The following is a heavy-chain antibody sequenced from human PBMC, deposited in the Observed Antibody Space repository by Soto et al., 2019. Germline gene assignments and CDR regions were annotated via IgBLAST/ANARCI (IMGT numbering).Heavy chain of an antibody. Sequence: PGGSLRLSCAASGFTFSSYGMHWVRQAPGKRLEWVAVISYDGSNKYYADSVKGRFTISRDNSKNTLYLQMNSLRAEDTAVYYCAKEGGDCTNGVCYYFDYWGQGTLVTVSS. CDR2: ISYDGSNK. D-gene: IGHD2-8*01. V-gene: IGHV3-30*18. CDR1: GFTFSSYG. J-gene: IGHJ4*02. CDR3: AKEGGDCTNGVCYYFDY.